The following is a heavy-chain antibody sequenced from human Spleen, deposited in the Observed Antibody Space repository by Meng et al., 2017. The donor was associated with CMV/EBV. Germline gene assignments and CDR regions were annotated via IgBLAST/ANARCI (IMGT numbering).Heavy chain of an antibody. D-gene: IGHD2-21*02. Sequence: RNLWTGVGKVPGKGLEWIGEIYHSGSTNYNPYLKSRVTISVDKFKNQFSLKLGSVTAADTAVYYCARIERRRILKYCGSDCSTTDYWGQGTLVTVSS. V-gene: IGHV4-4*02. CDR1: RNL. CDR3: ARIERRRILKYCGSDCSTTDY. CDR2: IYHSGST. J-gene: IGHJ4*02.